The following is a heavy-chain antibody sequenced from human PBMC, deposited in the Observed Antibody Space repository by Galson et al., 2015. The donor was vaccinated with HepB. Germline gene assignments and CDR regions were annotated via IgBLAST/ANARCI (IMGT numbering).Heavy chain of an antibody. CDR1: GFTFSSYA. V-gene: IGHV3-23*01. CDR2: ISGSGYTT. CDR3: AKEDVYYSSGSYYNAPYYFDH. J-gene: IGHJ4*02. D-gene: IGHD3-10*01. Sequence: SLRLSCAASGFTFSSYAMSWVRQAPGKGLEWVSAISGSGYTTYYADSVKGRFTISRDNSKNTLYLQMNSLRAEDTAVYLCAKEDVYYSSGSYYNAPYYFDHWGQGTLVTVSS.